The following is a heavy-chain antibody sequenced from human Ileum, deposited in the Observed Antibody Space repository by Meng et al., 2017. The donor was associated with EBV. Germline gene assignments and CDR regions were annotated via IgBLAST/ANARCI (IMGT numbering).Heavy chain of an antibody. CDR2: TNYRSKWNN. Sequence: QAQLQQSGPGLVTPTPALSRNCAITGDSVSSNSAAWSWIRQSPWRGLEWLGRTNYRSKWNNDYAVSVKSRITINPDTTKNQFFLQLNSVTHEDTAVYYCARDSSSSAYSPFDYWGQGTLVTVSS. CDR1: GDSVSSNSAA. V-gene: IGHV6-1*01. D-gene: IGHD3-22*01. CDR3: ARDSSSSAYSPFDY. J-gene: IGHJ4*02.